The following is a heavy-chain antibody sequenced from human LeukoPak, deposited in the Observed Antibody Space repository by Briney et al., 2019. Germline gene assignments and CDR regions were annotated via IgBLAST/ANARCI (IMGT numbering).Heavy chain of an antibody. V-gene: IGHV4-39*01. Sequence: SETLSLTCTVSGGSISSSSYYWGWIRPPPGKGLVWIGSIYYSGSPYYNPSLKNRLTISVDTTKNQFSLMLSSVTAADTPVYYCARCGYDYIWGSNHQYYFDYWGQGTLVTVSS. CDR3: ARCGYDYIWGSNHQYYFDY. CDR1: GGSISSSSYY. D-gene: IGHD3-16*02. CDR2: IYYSGSP. J-gene: IGHJ4*02.